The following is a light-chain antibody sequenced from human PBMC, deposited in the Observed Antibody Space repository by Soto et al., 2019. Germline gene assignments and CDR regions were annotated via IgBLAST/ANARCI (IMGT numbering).Light chain of an antibody. CDR1: SSDVGGYNY. CDR3: SSCTSSSTYV. CDR2: DVS. V-gene: IGLV2-14*01. Sequence: QSALTQPASVSGSPGQSIAISCTGTSSDVGGYNYVSWYQQHPGKAPKLMIYDVSNRPSGVSNRFSGSTSGNTASLTISGLQAEDEADYYCSSCTSSSTYVFGTGTKVTVL. J-gene: IGLJ1*01.